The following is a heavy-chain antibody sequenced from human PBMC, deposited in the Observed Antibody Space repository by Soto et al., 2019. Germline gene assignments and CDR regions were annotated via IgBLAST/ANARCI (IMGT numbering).Heavy chain of an antibody. J-gene: IGHJ6*03. D-gene: IGHD3-3*01. CDR2: IYYSGST. V-gene: IGHV4-39*01. Sequence: SETLSLTCTVSGGSISSSSYYWGWIRQPPGKGLEWIGSIYYSGSTYYNPSLKSRVTISVDTSKNQFSLKLSSVTAADTAVYYCASLFLEWLTYYYYMDVWGKGTTVTVSS. CDR1: GGSISSSSYY. CDR3: ASLFLEWLTYYYYMDV.